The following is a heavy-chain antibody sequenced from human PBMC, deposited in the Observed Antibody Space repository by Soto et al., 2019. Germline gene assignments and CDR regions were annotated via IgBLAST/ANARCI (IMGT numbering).Heavy chain of an antibody. J-gene: IGHJ6*02. D-gene: IGHD2-21*02. V-gene: IGHV4-59*01. CDR2: IYYSGST. Sequence: PSETLSLTCTVSGGSISSYYWSWTRQPPGKGLEWIGYIYYSGSTNYNPSLKSRVTISVDTSKNQFSLKLSSVTAADTAVYYCARDLWGYCGTDCYPLDVWGQGSTVTLSS. CDR3: ARDLWGYCGTDCYPLDV. CDR1: GGSISSYY.